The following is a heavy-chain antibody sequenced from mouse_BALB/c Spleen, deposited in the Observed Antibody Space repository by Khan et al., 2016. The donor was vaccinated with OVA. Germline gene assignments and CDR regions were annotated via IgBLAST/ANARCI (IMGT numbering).Heavy chain of an antibody. V-gene: IGHV1S137*01. Sequence: QVQLQQSGPELVRPGVSVKISCKGSGYTFTDYAIHWVKQSHAKSLEWIGLISSYSGNTNYKQKFKDKATMTVDKSSSTAYMELARLTSEDSAIYYCTRPAYDGYYDYWGQGTTHTVSS. CDR2: ISSYSGNT. D-gene: IGHD2-3*01. J-gene: IGHJ2*01. CDR3: TRPAYDGYYDY. CDR1: GYTFTDYA.